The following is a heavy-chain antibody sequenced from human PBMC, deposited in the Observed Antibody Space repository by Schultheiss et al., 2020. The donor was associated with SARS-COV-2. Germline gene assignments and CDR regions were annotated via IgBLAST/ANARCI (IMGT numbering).Heavy chain of an antibody. J-gene: IGHJ4*02. Sequence: GGSLRLSCAASGFTFSSYWMHWVRQAPGKGLVWVSRINSDGSSTSYADSVKGRFTISRDNSKNMLFMQMNSLRAEDTAVYFCARANSGSYSPPDYWGQGTRVTVSS. V-gene: IGHV3-74*01. CDR2: INSDGSST. CDR1: GFTFSSYW. D-gene: IGHD1-26*01. CDR3: ARANSGSYSPPDY.